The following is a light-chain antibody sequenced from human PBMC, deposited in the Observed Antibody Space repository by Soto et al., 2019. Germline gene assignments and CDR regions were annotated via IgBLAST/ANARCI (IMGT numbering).Light chain of an antibody. V-gene: IGKV3-15*01. J-gene: IGKJ1*01. CDR2: RAS. CDR3: LQDYNYPPT. CDR1: QRVSTN. Sequence: EIVLTQSPGTLSLSPGERATLSCRASQRVSTNLAWYQQKPGQSPRLLIYRASTRATDIPARFSGSGSGTDFNLTISSLQPEDFATYYCLQDYNYPPTFGQGTKVDIK.